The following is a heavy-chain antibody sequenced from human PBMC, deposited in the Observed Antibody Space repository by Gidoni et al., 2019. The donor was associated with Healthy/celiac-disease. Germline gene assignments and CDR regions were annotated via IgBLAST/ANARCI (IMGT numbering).Heavy chain of an antibody. Sequence: QVQLVQSGAEVKKPGSSVKVSCKASGGTFSSYAISWLRQAPGQGLEWMGGIIPFVDTANYAQEFQGRVTITAHEYTKTAYVELSSLRSEDTAVYYCARGVRGWELQYGMDVWGQGTTVTVSS. CDR3: ARGVRGWELQYGMDV. J-gene: IGHJ6*02. CDR1: GGTFSSYA. D-gene: IGHD1-26*01. V-gene: IGHV1-69*01. CDR2: IIPFVDTA.